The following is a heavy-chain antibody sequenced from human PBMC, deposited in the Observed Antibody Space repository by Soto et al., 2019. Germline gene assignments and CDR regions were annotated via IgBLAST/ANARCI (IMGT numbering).Heavy chain of an antibody. CDR1: GLTVSRNY. CDR3: VRPRPSGENYGMDV. CDR2: LYTEGTT. J-gene: IGHJ6*02. D-gene: IGHD3-16*01. V-gene: IGHV3-53*01. Sequence: GGSLRLSWVASGLTVSRNYMAWVRQAPEMGLEWVSILYTEGTTYYADSVKGRFTISRDSSKNTLFLQMDSLRAEDMAVYYCVRPRPSGENYGMDVWGQGTTVTVSS.